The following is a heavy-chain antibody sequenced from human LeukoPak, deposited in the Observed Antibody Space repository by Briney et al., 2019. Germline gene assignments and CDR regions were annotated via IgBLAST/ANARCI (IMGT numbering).Heavy chain of an antibody. CDR2: IYYSGST. Sequence: SETLSLTCTVPGGSISSSSYYWGWIRQPPGKGLEWIGSIYYSGSTYYNPSLKSRVTISVDTSKNQFSLKLSSVTAADTAVYYCARGEWLRGIFYYFDYWGQGTLVTVSS. CDR1: GGSISSSSYY. J-gene: IGHJ4*02. V-gene: IGHV4-39*07. D-gene: IGHD5-12*01. CDR3: ARGEWLRGIFYYFDY.